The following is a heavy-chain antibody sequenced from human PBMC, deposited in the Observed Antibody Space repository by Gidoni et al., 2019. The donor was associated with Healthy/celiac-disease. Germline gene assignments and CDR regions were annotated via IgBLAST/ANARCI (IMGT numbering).Heavy chain of an antibody. V-gene: IGHV3-23*01. J-gene: IGHJ2*01. D-gene: IGHD1-26*01. CDR2: ISGSGGST. Sequence: EVQLLESGGGLLQPGGSLSLSCAASGFTFRSYAMGWVRQAPGKGLEWVAAISGSGGSTYYADSVKGRFTISRDNSKNTLYLQMNSLRAEDTAVYYCAKCGVLLEGWYFDLWGRGTLVTVSS. CDR3: AKCGVLLEGWYFDL. CDR1: GFTFRSYA.